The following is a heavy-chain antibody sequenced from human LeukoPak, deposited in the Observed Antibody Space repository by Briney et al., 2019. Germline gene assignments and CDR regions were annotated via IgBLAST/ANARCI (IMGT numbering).Heavy chain of an antibody. D-gene: IGHD6-19*01. V-gene: IGHV3-30*18. J-gene: IGHJ4*02. Sequence: GGSLKLSCAASGFTFSSYAMSWVRQAPGKGLEWVAIVSSVGSDKYYADSVKGRFTISRDNSKNTQYLQMNSLRPEDTAIYYCAKDGPGFSGWADYWGQGTLVTVSS. CDR3: AKDGPGFSGWADY. CDR2: VSSVGSDK. CDR1: GFTFSSYA.